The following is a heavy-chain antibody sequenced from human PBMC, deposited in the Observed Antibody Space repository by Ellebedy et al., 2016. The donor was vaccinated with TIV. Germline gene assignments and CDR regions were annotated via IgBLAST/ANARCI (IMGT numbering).Heavy chain of an antibody. CDR2: IYHSGST. Sequence: GSLRLSXAVSGGSISSSNWWSWVRQPPGKGLEWIGEIYHSGSTNYNPSLKSRVTISVDKSKNQFSLKLSSVTAADTAVYYCARASNPPAAIDWGQGTLVTVSS. J-gene: IGHJ4*02. CDR3: ARASNPPAAID. CDR1: GGSISSSNW. V-gene: IGHV4-4*02. D-gene: IGHD2-2*01.